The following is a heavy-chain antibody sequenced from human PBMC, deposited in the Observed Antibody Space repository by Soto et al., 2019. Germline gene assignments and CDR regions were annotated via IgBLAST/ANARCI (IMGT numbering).Heavy chain of an antibody. V-gene: IGHV1-8*01. J-gene: IGHJ6*02. CDR3: ARGASSSSSWPYYYYYGMDV. CDR2: MNPNSGNT. Sequence: ASVKVSCKASGYTFASYDSKWVRQATGQGLEWMGWMNPNSGNTGYAQKFQGRVTMTRNTSISTAYMELSSLRSEDTAVYYCARGASSSSSWPYYYYYGMDVWGQGTTLTVSS. D-gene: IGHD6-13*01. CDR1: GYTFASYD.